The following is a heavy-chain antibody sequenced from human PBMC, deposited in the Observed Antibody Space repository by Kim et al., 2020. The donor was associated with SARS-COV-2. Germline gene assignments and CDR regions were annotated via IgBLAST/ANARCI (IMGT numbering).Heavy chain of an antibody. CDR3: ARDDTFGRTAV. D-gene: IGHD3-16*01. V-gene: IGHV3-7*01. Sequence: GGSLRISCAASGFTFSIYWMSWVRQIPGKGLEWVANMNQDGRQKYYVDSVKGRFTISRDNAESSLYLQMNSLGAEDTAVYYCARDDTFGRTAVWGQGTMVTVSS. CDR1: GFTFSIYW. J-gene: IGHJ3*01. CDR2: MNQDGRQK.